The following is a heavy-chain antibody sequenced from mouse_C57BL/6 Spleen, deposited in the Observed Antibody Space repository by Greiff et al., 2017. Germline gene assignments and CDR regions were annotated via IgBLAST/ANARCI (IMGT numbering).Heavy chain of an antibody. CDR1: GYTFTDYN. Sequence: EVQLQQSGPELVKPGASVKIPCKASGYTFTDYNMDWVKQSHGKSLEWIGDINPNNGGTIYNQKFKGKATLTVDKSSSTAYMELRSLTSEDTAVYYCARRDRGGLLGYAMDYWGQGTSVTVSS. V-gene: IGHV1-18*01. J-gene: IGHJ4*01. CDR3: ARRDRGGLLGYAMDY. CDR2: INPNNGGT. D-gene: IGHD1-1*01.